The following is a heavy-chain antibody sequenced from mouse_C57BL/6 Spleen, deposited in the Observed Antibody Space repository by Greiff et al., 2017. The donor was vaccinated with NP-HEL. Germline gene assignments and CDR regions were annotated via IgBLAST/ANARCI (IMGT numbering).Heavy chain of an antibody. V-gene: IGHV1-22*01. J-gene: IGHJ2*01. D-gene: IGHD1-1*01. CDR2: INPNNGGI. CDR1: GYTFTDYN. CDR3: ATVTTVVADY. Sequence: EVQLQQSGPELVKPGASVKLSCKASGYTFTDYNMHWVKQSHGKSLEWIGYINPNNGGISYNQKFKGKATLTVNKSSSTAYMELSSLTSEDSAVXYGATVTTVVADYWGQGTTLTVSS.